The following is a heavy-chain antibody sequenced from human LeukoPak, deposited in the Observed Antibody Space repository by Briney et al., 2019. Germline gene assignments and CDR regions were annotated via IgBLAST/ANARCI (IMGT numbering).Heavy chain of an antibody. Sequence: PGGSLRLSCAASGFTFSSYAMSWVRQAPGKGLECVSAISGSGGSTYYADSVKGRFTISRDNSKNTLYLQMNSLRAEDTAVYYCAKGPAPPAYYYGSGSYHHTLLDYWGQGTLVTVSS. V-gene: IGHV3-23*01. J-gene: IGHJ4*02. CDR3: AKGPAPPAYYYGSGSYHHTLLDY. CDR1: GFTFSSYA. CDR2: ISGSGGST. D-gene: IGHD3-10*01.